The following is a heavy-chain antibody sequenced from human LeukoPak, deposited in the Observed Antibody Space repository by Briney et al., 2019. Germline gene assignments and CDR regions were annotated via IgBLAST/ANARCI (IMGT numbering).Heavy chain of an antibody. CDR1: GFTFSSYA. CDR3: AKDSGIAVAGTSNY. V-gene: IGHV3-23*01. Sequence: GGSLRLSCAASGFTFSSYAMSWVRQAPGKGPEWVSAISGSGGSTYYADSVKGRFTISRDNSKNTLYLQMNSLRAEDTAVYYCAKDSGIAVAGTSNYWGQGTLVTVSS. CDR2: ISGSGGST. D-gene: IGHD6-19*01. J-gene: IGHJ4*02.